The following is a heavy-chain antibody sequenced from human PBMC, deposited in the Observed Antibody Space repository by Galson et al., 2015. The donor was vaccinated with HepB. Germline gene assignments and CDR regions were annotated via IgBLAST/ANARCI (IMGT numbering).Heavy chain of an antibody. CDR2: IIPIFGTA. J-gene: IGHJ4*02. V-gene: IGHV1-69*13. Sequence: SVKVSCKASGGTFSSYAISWVRQAPGQGLEWMGGIIPIFGTANYAQKFQGRVTITADESTSTAYMELSSLRSEDTAVYYCASPGDRYCSSTSCPSFDYWGQGTLVTVSS. CDR3: ASPGDRYCSSTSCPSFDY. CDR1: GGTFSSYA. D-gene: IGHD2-2*01.